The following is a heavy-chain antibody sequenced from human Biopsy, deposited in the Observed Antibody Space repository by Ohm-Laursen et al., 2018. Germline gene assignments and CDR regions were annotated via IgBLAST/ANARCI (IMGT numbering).Heavy chain of an antibody. CDR3: ARDRGQNYFDY. V-gene: IGHV4-31*03. J-gene: IGHJ4*02. CDR1: GGSISIGGSY. Sequence: SETLSLTCTVSGGSISIGGSYWSWIRQHPGKGLECIGYIYYNGNTNYNPSLKSRVSMSVDTSKNQFSLKLSSVTVADTAVYFCARDRGQNYFDYWGQGIPVTVSS. D-gene: IGHD3-10*01. CDR2: IYYNGNT.